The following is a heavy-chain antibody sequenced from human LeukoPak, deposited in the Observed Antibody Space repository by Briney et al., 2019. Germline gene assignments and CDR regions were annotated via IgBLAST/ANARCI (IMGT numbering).Heavy chain of an antibody. CDR3: ARVVGATWSIGVAPSFDY. V-gene: IGHV1-18*01. CDR2: ISAYNGNT. CDR1: GYTFTSYG. J-gene: IGHJ4*02. Sequence: ASVKVSCKASGYTFTSYGISWVRQAPGQGLEWMGWISAYNGNTNYAQKLQGRVTMTTDTSTSTAYMELRSLRSDDTAVYYCARVVGATWSIGVAPSFDYWGQGTLVTVSS. D-gene: IGHD1-26*01.